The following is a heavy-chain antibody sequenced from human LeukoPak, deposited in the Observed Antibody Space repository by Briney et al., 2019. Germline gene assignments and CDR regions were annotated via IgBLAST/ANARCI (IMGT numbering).Heavy chain of an antibody. J-gene: IGHJ5*02. Sequence: GASVKVSCKASGYTFTGYYMHWVRQAPGQGLEWMGWINPNSGGTNYAQKFQGWVTMTRDTSISTAYMELSRLRSDDTAVYYCARGEYSSSFLWFDPWGQGTLVTVSS. CDR1: GYTFTGYY. CDR2: INPNSGGT. V-gene: IGHV1-2*04. D-gene: IGHD6-6*01. CDR3: ARGEYSSSFLWFDP.